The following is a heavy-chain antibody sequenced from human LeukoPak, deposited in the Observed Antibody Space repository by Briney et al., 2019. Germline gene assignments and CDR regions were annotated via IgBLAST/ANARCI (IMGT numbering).Heavy chain of an antibody. Sequence: GGSLRLSCAASGFTFSDYYMSWIRQAPGKGLEWVSYISGGGSAIYYAGSVKGRFTISRDNAKNSLYLQMNSLRTEDTAVYYCARGVANAMDVWGQGATVTVSS. V-gene: IGHV3-11*01. CDR2: ISGGGSAI. CDR1: GFTFSDYY. D-gene: IGHD2-15*01. J-gene: IGHJ6*02. CDR3: ARGVANAMDV.